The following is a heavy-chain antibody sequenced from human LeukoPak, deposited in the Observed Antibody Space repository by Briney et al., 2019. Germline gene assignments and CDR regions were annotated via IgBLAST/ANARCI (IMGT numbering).Heavy chain of an antibody. D-gene: IGHD2-2*01. J-gene: IGHJ6*02. CDR2: INPNSGGT. CDR3: ARVSVVPAARNYYYYGMDV. Sequence: ASVKVSCKASGYTFTGYYMHWVRQAPGQGLEWMGWINPNSGGTNYAQKFQGRVTMTRDTSISTAYMELSRLRSDDTAVYYCARVSVVPAARNYYYYGMDVWGQGTTVTVSS. V-gene: IGHV1-2*02. CDR1: GYTFTGYY.